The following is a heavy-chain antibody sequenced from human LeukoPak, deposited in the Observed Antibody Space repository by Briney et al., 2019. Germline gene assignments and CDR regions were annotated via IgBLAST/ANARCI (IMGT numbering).Heavy chain of an antibody. CDR3: AGTPGYSGYDSHYYYYYYMDV. Sequence: SETLSITCTVSGGSISSSSYYWGWIRQPPGKGLEWIGSIYYSGSTYYNPSLKSRVTISVDTSKNQFSLKLSSVTAADTAVYYCAGTPGYSGYDSHYYYYYYMDVWGKGTTVTVSS. CDR1: GGSISSSSYY. CDR2: IYYSGST. D-gene: IGHD5-12*01. V-gene: IGHV4-39*01. J-gene: IGHJ6*03.